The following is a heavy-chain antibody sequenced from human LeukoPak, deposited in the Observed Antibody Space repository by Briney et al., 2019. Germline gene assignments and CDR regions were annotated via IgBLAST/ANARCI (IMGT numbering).Heavy chain of an antibody. CDR3: ARDRRVRFLEWLLGSFDY. V-gene: IGHV3-7*01. J-gene: IGHJ4*02. CDR1: GFTFSSYA. D-gene: IGHD3-3*01. Sequence: GGSLRLSCAASGFTFSSYAMSWVRQAPGKGLEWVANIKQDGSEKYYVDSVKGRFTISRDNAKNSLYLQMNSLRAEDTAVYYCARDRRVRFLEWLLGSFDYWGQGTLVTVSS. CDR2: IKQDGSEK.